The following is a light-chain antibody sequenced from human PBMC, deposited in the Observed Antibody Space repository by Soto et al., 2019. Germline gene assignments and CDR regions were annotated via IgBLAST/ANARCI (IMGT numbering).Light chain of an antibody. Sequence: EIVITQSPVTLSVSPGERATLSCRASQSVHDNLAWYQQKPGQAPRLLFYGASTRATDIPVRFSGSGSGTEFTLTISSLQSEDFAVYYCQQYNNWPLTFGGGTKVDIK. V-gene: IGKV3D-15*01. CDR1: QSVHDN. CDR2: GAS. CDR3: QQYNNWPLT. J-gene: IGKJ4*01.